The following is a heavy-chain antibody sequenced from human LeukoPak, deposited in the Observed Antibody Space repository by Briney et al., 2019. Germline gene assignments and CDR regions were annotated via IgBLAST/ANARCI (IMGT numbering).Heavy chain of an antibody. D-gene: IGHD3-10*01. CDR2: IKQVGSEK. CDR3: ARTPRESGLTFFPYMDV. J-gene: IGHJ6*03. CDR1: GFTFSSYW. V-gene: IGHV3-7*01. Sequence: AGGSLTLSCAASGFTFSSYWMRWVRQAPGKGLEWVANIKQVGSEKYYVDSVQGRFNISRANAKHSMHLQMNSLGGHEPAGYYFARTPRESGLTFFPYMDVWGKGITVTVPS.